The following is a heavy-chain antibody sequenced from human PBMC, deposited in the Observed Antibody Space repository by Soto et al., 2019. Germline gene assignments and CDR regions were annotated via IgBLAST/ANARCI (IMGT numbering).Heavy chain of an antibody. CDR2: ISSSGSTI. V-gene: IGHV3-48*03. D-gene: IGHD3-3*01. J-gene: IGHJ6*02. CDR1: GLTFSSYE. CDR3: ARGERDYDFWSGYPYYYYRMDV. Sequence: VGSLRLSCAASGLTFSSYEMNWVRQAPGKGLEWVSYISSSGSTIYYADSVKGRFTISRDNAKNSLYLQMNSLRAEDTAVYYCARGERDYDFWSGYPYYYYRMDVWGQGTTVTVSS.